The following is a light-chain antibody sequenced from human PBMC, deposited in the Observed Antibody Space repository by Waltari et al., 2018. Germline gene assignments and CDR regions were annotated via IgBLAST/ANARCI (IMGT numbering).Light chain of an antibody. J-gene: IGLJ3*02. CDR3: SSYTSSSTWV. CDR1: STDLGSYHY. CDR2: DVN. V-gene: IGLV2-14*03. Sequence: QSALTQPTNGSGPPGQSITIPCTGTSTDLGSYHYVYCNQQHPGKAPKPMIYDVNKRPSGVSNRFPASKSDNTASLTISGFQAEDEADYYCSSYTSSSTWVFGGGTKLTVL.